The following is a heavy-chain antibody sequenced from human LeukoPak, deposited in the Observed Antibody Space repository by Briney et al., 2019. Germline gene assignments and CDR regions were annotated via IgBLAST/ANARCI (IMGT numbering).Heavy chain of an antibody. CDR2: INHSGST. CDR3: ARERYYYGSGSYYGPYYYYGMDV. J-gene: IGHJ6*02. D-gene: IGHD3-10*01. CDR1: GGSISSYY. Sequence: PSETLSLTCTVSGGSISSYYWSWIRQPPGKGLEWIGEINHSGSTNYNPSLKSRVTISVDTSKNQFSLKLSSVTAADTAVYYCARERYYYGSGSYYGPYYYYGMDVWGQGTTVTVSS. V-gene: IGHV4-34*01.